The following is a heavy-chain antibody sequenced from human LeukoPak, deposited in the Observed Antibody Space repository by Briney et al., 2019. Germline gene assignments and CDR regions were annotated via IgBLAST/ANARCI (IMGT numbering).Heavy chain of an antibody. Sequence: GGSLRLSCAASGFTFSSYNMNWVRQAPGKGLEWVSSISRSNNYIYYADSVRGRFTISRDNAKNSLYLQMNSLRAEDTAVYYCAREGLYFGYWGQGTLVTVSS. V-gene: IGHV3-21*01. J-gene: IGHJ4*01. D-gene: IGHD3/OR15-3a*01. CDR1: GFTFSSYN. CDR2: ISRSNNYI. CDR3: AREGLYFGY.